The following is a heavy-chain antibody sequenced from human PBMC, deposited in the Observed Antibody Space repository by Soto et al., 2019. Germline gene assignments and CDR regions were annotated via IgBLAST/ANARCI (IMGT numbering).Heavy chain of an antibody. V-gene: IGHV4-59*01. D-gene: IGHD6-13*01. CDR2: IYYSGST. J-gene: IGHJ4*02. CDR1: GGSISSYY. CDR3: EREVSGSSWDMIDY. Sequence: SETLSLTCTVSGGSISSYYWSWIRQPPGKGLEWIGYIYYSGSTNYNPSLKSRVTISVDTSKNQFSLKLSSATAADTAVYYCEREVSGSSWDMIDYWGQGTLVTVSS.